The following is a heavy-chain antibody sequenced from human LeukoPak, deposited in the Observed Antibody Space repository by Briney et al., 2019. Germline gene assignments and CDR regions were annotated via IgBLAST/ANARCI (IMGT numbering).Heavy chain of an antibody. Sequence: PGGSLRLSCAASGFTFSSYAMSWVRQAPGKGLEWVSAISGSGGSTYYADSVKGRFTISRDNSKNTLYLQMNSLRAEDTAVYYCAKGLKGILLTEYNYWGQGTLVTVSS. J-gene: IGHJ4*02. D-gene: IGHD5-18*01. CDR2: ISGSGGST. CDR1: GFTFSSYA. V-gene: IGHV3-23*01. CDR3: AKGLKGILLTEYNY.